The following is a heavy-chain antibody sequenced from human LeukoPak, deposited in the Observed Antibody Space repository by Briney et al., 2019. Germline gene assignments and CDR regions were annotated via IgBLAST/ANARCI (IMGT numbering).Heavy chain of an antibody. D-gene: IGHD5-24*01. Sequence: GESLKISCKGSGYSFTSYWIGWVRQMPGKGLEWMGIIYPGDSDTRYSPSFQGQVTISADKSISTAYLRWSSLKASDTAMYYCARQKRWLQSDDAFDIWGQGTMVTVSS. CDR3: ARQKRWLQSDDAFDI. V-gene: IGHV5-51*01. J-gene: IGHJ3*02. CDR2: IYPGDSDT. CDR1: GYSFTSYW.